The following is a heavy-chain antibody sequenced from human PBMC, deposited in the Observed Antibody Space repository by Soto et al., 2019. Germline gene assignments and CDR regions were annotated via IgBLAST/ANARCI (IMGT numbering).Heavy chain of an antibody. D-gene: IGHD3-10*01. Sequence: ASVKVSCKASGYTFTSYDINWVRQATGQGLEWMGWMNPNSGNTGYAQKFQGRVTMTRNTSISTAYMELSSLRSEDTAVYYCARGPRILWFGDFDYWGQGTLVTVSS. CDR2: MNPNSGNT. V-gene: IGHV1-8*01. J-gene: IGHJ4*02. CDR3: ARGPRILWFGDFDY. CDR1: GYTFTSYD.